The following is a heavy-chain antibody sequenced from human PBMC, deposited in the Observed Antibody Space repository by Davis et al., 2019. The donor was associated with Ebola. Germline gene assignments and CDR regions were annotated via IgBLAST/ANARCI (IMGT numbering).Heavy chain of an antibody. Sequence: GESLKISCAASGFTFSSYWMSWVRQAPGKGLEWVANIKQDGSEKYYVDSVKGRFTISRDNAKNSLYLQMNSLRAEDTAVYYCARDRRYNWNYVTGDTYYYGMDVWGQGTTVTVSS. D-gene: IGHD1-7*01. CDR1: GFTFSSYW. CDR3: ARDRRYNWNYVTGDTYYYGMDV. CDR2: IKQDGSEK. J-gene: IGHJ6*02. V-gene: IGHV3-7*03.